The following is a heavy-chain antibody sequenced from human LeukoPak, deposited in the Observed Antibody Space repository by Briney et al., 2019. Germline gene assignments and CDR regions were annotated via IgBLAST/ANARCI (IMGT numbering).Heavy chain of an antibody. CDR3: AKGRPVQPAGYLDF. CDR2: IWYDGSNK. J-gene: IGHJ4*02. Sequence: GGSLRLSCAASGFTFSDSGMYWVRQSPGKGLEWVALIWYDGSNKYYADSVKGRFTISRDNSKNTLYLQMNSLRAEDTAVYYCAKGRPVQPAGYLDFSGQGTLVTVSA. D-gene: IGHD3-16*02. CDR1: GFTFSDSG. V-gene: IGHV3-33*06.